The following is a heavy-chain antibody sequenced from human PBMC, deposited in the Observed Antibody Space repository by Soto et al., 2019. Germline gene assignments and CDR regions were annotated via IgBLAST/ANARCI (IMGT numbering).Heavy chain of an antibody. CDR2: IYYSGST. Sequence: SETLSLTCTVSGGSISSYYWSWIRQPPGKGLEWIGYIYYSGSTNYNPSLKSRVTISVDTSKNQFSLKLSSVTAADTAVYYCAKHGVMITFGGVIVRSLYGMDVWGQGTTVTVYS. J-gene: IGHJ6*02. V-gene: IGHV4-59*01. D-gene: IGHD3-16*02. CDR3: AKHGVMITFGGVIVRSLYGMDV. CDR1: GGSISSYY.